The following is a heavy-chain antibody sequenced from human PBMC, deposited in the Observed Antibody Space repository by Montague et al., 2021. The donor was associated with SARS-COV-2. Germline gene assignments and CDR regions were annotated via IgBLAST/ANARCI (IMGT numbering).Heavy chain of an antibody. D-gene: IGHD2-21*01. CDR1: GGSISSGSYS. CDR2: IYTSGST. J-gene: IGHJ4*02. CDR3: ARVVCFDFDY. V-gene: IGHV4-61*02. Sequence: TLSLTCTVSGGSISSGSYSLSWIRQPAGKGLEWIGRIYTSGSTNYDPSLKSRVTISVDTSTNQFSLKLSSVTAADTAMAYCARVVCFDFDYWGQGTLVTVSS.